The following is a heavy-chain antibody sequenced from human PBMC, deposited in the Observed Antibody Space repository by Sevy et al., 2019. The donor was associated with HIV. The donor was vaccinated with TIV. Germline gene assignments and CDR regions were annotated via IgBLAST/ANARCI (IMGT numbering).Heavy chain of an antibody. Sequence: GGSLRLSCAASGFIFSNAWMSWVRQAPGKGLEWVGRIKSKSDGGPSDYAAPVKGRFTISRDDSRNTLYLQMNSLKTEDTAVYYCTSMTTVEGVFDFLGQGTLVTVSS. CDR2: IKSKSDGGPS. CDR3: TSMTTVEGVFDF. V-gene: IGHV3-15*01. CDR1: GFIFSNAW. D-gene: IGHD4-17*01. J-gene: IGHJ4*02.